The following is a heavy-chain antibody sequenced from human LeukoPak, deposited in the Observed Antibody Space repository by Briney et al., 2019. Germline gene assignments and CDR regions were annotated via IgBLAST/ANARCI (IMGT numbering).Heavy chain of an antibody. CDR1: GGTFSSYA. D-gene: IGHD1-26*01. CDR2: IIPIFGTA. CDR3: ARDGGSYSTNFDY. V-gene: IGHV1-69*05. Sequence: SVKVSCTASGGTFSSYAISWVRQAPGQGLEWMGGIIPIFGTANYAQKFQGRVTITTDESTSTAYMELSSLRSEDTAVYYCARDGGSYSTNFDYWGQGTLVTVSS. J-gene: IGHJ4*02.